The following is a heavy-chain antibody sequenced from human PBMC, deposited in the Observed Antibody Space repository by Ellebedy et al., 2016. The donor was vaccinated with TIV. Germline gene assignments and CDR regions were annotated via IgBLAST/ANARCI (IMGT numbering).Heavy chain of an antibody. J-gene: IGHJ4*02. CDR1: GGTFRSYA. Sequence: ASVKVSCKASGGTFRSYAISWVRQAPGQGLEWMGWINAGNGNTKYSQKFQGRVTITRDTSASTAFMELSSLRSEDTAVYFCAREVMAAPNIQPNFDYWGQGTLVTVSS. CDR3: AREVMAAPNIQPNFDY. CDR2: INAGNGNT. V-gene: IGHV1-3*01. D-gene: IGHD6-13*01.